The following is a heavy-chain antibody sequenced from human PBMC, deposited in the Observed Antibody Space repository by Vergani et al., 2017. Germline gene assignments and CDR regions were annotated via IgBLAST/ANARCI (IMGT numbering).Heavy chain of an antibody. CDR2: INHSGST. CDR1: GGSFSGYY. Sequence: QVQLQQWGAGLLKPSETLSLTCAVSGGSFSGYYWSWIRQPPGKGLEWIGEINHSGSTNYNPSLKSRVTISVDTSKNQFSLKLSSVTAADTAVYYCARDPGDYFDYWGQGTLVTVSS. V-gene: IGHV4-34*01. D-gene: IGHD4-17*01. CDR3: ARDPGDYFDY. J-gene: IGHJ4*02.